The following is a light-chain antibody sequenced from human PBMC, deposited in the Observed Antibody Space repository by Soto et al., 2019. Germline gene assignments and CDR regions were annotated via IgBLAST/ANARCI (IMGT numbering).Light chain of an antibody. J-gene: IGLJ1*01. CDR1: ISNIGTNY. CDR3: AAWDDTVRSYV. Sequence: QSVLTQPPSVSGTXXXXXTISCSGGISNIGTNYVHWFQQLPGTAPKVLSNRDNQRPSGVPDRFSGSKSGTSASLAISGLRSEDEAEYYCAAWDDTVRSYVFGTGTKLTVL. V-gene: IGLV1-47*01. CDR2: RDN.